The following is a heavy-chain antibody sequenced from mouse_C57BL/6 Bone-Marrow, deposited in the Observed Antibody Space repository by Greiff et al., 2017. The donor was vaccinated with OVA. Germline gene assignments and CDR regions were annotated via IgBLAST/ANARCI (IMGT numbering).Heavy chain of an antibody. V-gene: IGHV5-4*03. CDR1: GFTFSSYA. D-gene: IGHD1-1*01. Sequence: EVKLEESGGGLVKPGGSLKLSCAASGFTFSSYAMSWVRQTPEKRLEWVATISDGGSYTYYPDNVKGRFTISRDNAKNNLYLQMSHLKSEDTAMYYCARSSTTVVATELGGGYFDYWGQGTTLTVSS. CDR3: ARSSTTVVATELGGGYFDY. J-gene: IGHJ2*01. CDR2: ISDGGSYT.